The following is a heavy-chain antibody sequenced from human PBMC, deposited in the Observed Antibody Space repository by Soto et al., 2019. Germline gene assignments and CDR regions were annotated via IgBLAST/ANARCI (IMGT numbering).Heavy chain of an antibody. V-gene: IGHV3-30*03. CDR2: ISSDGINK. CDR3: AMDLYGGSPRFEY. D-gene: IGHD2-15*01. J-gene: IGHJ4*02. CDR1: GFTFSNNG. Sequence: QVQLVESGGGAVQPGRSLRLSCAASGFTFSNNGIHWVRQAPGKGLEWVAVISSDGINKYYADSVKGRSTISRDNSKNPLFLQMNSLRVEDTAVYYCAMDLYGGSPRFEYWGQGTLVTVSS.